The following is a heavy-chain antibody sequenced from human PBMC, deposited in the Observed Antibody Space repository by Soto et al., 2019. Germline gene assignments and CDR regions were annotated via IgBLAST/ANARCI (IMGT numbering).Heavy chain of an antibody. CDR2: IIPIFGTA. D-gene: IGHD5-18*01. CDR3: ARVRYSYGYKGFDY. J-gene: IGHJ4*02. V-gene: IGHV1-69*13. Sequence: SVKVSCKASGGTFSSYAISWVRQAPGQGLEWMGGIIPIFGTANYAQKFQGRVTITADESTSTAYMELSSLRSEDTAVYYCARVRYSYGYKGFDYWGQGTLVTVSS. CDR1: GGTFSSYA.